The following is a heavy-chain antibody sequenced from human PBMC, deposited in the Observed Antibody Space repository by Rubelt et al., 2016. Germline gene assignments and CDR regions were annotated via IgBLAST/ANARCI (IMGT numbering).Heavy chain of an antibody. J-gene: IGHJ5*02. Sequence: DVQVVESGGGLIQPGGSLRLSCAASGFTVSSNYLTWVRQAPGQGLEWVSFFYRDGNTYYADSVKGRFTTSRDNARNSLYLQMSSLGGEVTAVYYCARDVGGIEWLPWGQGTLVTVSS. CDR2: FYRDGNT. CDR1: GFTVSSNY. V-gene: IGHV3-53*01. CDR3: ARDVGGIEWLP. D-gene: IGHD3-3*01.